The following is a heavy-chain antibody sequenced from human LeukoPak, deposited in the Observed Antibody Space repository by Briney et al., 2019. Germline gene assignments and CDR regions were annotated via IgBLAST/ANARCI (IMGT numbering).Heavy chain of an antibody. V-gene: IGHV1-46*01. CDR2: INPSDGST. CDR1: GYTFTSYY. J-gene: IGHJ5*02. Sequence: ASVKVSCKASGYTFTSYYMHWVRQAPGQGLEWMAMINPSDGSTIYAQKFQGRVTMTRDTSTSTVYMELSSLRSKDTAVYYCARDRGENWFDPWGQGTLVTVSS. CDR3: ARDRGENWFDP.